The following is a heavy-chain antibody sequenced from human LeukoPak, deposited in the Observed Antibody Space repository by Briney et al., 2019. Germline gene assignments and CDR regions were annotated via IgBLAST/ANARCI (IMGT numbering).Heavy chain of an antibody. J-gene: IGHJ4*02. V-gene: IGHV3-30-3*01. CDR1: GFTFSSYA. CDR2: ISYDGSNK. CDR3: AKEKWELLRYFDY. D-gene: IGHD1-26*01. Sequence: PGGSLRLSCAASGFTFSSYAMHWVRQAPGKGLERVAVISYDGSNKYYADSVKGRFTISRDNSKNTLYLQMNSLRAEDTAVYYCAKEKWELLRYFDYWGQGTLVTVSS.